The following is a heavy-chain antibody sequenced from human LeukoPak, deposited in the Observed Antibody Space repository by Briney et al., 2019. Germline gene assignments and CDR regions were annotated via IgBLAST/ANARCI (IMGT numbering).Heavy chain of an antibody. D-gene: IGHD4-11*01. Sequence: GASVKVSCMASGYTFTSYGLSWVRQAPGQGLEWMGWISAYNGNTNYAQKLQGRVTMTTDTSTSTAYMELRSLGSDDTAVYYCAAGYHSKWYAEYFHHWGQGTLLTVS. CDR3: AAGYHSKWYAEYFHH. V-gene: IGHV1-18*01. CDR1: GYTFTSYG. J-gene: IGHJ1*01. CDR2: ISAYNGNT.